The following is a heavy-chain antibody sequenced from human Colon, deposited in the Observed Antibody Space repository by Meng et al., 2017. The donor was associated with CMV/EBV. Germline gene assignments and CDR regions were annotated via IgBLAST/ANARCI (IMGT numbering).Heavy chain of an antibody. CDR2: INTNTGKP. CDR3: ARGGRECRSTSCYIDYFDY. Sequence: TFNTYTINWIIQAPGQGLEWMGWINTNTGKPAYAQGFTGQFVFSLDTSVSTTYLQINSLKAEDTAVYYCARGGRECRSTSCYIDYFDYWGQGTLVTVSS. CDR1: TFNTYT. V-gene: IGHV7-4-1*02. J-gene: IGHJ4*02. D-gene: IGHD2-2*02.